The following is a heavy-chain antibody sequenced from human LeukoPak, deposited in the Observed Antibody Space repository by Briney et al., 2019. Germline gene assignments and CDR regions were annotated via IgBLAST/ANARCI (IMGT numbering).Heavy chain of an antibody. CDR2: TSGTTGDT. Sequence: GSLRLSCAASGLTFSTSPMNWVRQAPGRGLEWVSTSGTTGDTYYADSVKGRFTISRDNSKNTLYLQMTSLRAEDTALYYCATKTPGNYPYDYWGQGTLVIVSP. D-gene: IGHD3-22*01. V-gene: IGHV3-23*01. CDR3: ATKTPGNYPYDY. J-gene: IGHJ4*02. CDR1: GLTFSTSP.